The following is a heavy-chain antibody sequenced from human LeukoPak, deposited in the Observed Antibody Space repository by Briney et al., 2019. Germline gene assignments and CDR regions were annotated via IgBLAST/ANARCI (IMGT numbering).Heavy chain of an antibody. D-gene: IGHD6-13*01. J-gene: IGHJ4*02. Sequence: GASVKVSCKASGYTFTSYYMHWVRQAPGQGLEWMGIINPSGGSTSYAQKFQGRVTMTRDTSTSTVYMELSSLRSEDTAVYYCARVSRPLYSSSWYPLSHWGQGTLVTVSS. V-gene: IGHV1-46*01. CDR2: INPSGGST. CDR1: GYTFTSYY. CDR3: ARVSRPLYSSSWYPLSH.